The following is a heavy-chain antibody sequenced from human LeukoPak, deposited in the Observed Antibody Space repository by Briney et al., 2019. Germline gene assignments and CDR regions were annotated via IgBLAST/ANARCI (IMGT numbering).Heavy chain of an antibody. CDR3: ARDGVRGGSTNHFDS. CDR1: GYTFTGYY. Sequence: ASVKVSCKASGYTFTGYYLHWVRQAPRQGLEWMGWINPNSGDTNFAQKLQGRVSMTRNTSISTAYMDLSSLTSDDTAVYYCARDGVRGGSTNHFDSWGQGTLVTVST. CDR2: INPNSGDT. J-gene: IGHJ4*02. V-gene: IGHV1-2*02. D-gene: IGHD2-15*01.